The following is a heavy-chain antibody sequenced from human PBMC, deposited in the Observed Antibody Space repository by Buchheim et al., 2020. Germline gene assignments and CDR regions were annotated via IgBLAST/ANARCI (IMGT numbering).Heavy chain of an antibody. V-gene: IGHV4-34*01. CDR1: GGSFTGNL. Sequence: QLQQWGAGLLKPAETLSLTCGVSGGSFTGNLWSWIRQPPGKGLEWIGEIHHSRGTNSNPSLKSRVTISHDMSKKQFSLRLSSVSAADTAVYFCGTAPYYGFDVWGQGTT. J-gene: IGHJ6*01. CDR2: IHHSRGT. CDR3: GTAPYYGFDV.